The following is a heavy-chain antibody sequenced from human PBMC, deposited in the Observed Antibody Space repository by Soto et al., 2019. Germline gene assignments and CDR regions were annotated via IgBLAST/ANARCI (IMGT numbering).Heavy chain of an antibody. CDR2: INYSGST. CDR1: GGSFSGYY. Sequence: SETLSLTCAVYGGSFSGYYWSWIRQPPGKGLEWIGEINYSGSTNYNPSLKSRVTISVDTSKNQFSLKLSSVTAADTAVYYCASTADYYDSSGSLDYWGQGTLVTVS. V-gene: IGHV4-34*01. D-gene: IGHD3-22*01. J-gene: IGHJ4*02. CDR3: ASTADYYDSSGSLDY.